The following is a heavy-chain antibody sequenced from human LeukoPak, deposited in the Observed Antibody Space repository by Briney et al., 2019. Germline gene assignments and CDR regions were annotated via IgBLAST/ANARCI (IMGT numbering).Heavy chain of an antibody. D-gene: IGHD3-10*01. Sequence: GGSLRLSCAASGFTVSSNYMSWVRQAPGKGLEWVSVIYSGGSTYYADSVKGRFTISRDNSKNTLYLQMNSLRAEDTAVYYCARGAMTVVRGVQYYYGMDVWGQGTTVTVSS. CDR2: IYSGGST. CDR1: GFTVSSNY. J-gene: IGHJ6*02. V-gene: IGHV3-53*01. CDR3: ARGAMTVVRGVQYYYGMDV.